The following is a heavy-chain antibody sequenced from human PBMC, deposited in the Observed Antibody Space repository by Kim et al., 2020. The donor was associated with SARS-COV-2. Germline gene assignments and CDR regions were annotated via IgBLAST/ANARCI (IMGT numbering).Heavy chain of an antibody. CDR1: GGTFSSYA. V-gene: IGHV1-69*13. J-gene: IGHJ3*02. D-gene: IGHD3-22*01. CDR3: ARDRERYYYDSSAHPENAFDI. CDR2: IIPIFGTA. Sequence: SVKVSCKASGGTFSSYAISWVRQAPGQGLEWMGGIIPIFGTANYAQKFQGRVTITADESTSTAYMELSSLRSEDTAVYYCARDRERYYYDSSAHPENAFDIWGQGTMVTVSS.